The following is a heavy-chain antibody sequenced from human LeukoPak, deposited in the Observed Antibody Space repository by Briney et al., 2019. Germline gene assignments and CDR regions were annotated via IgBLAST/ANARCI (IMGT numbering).Heavy chain of an antibody. Sequence: ASVKVSCKASGYTFTSYGISWVRQAPGQGLEWMGWITPNSGNSNYAQKLQGRVTMTTDTSTGTAYMELRSLRSDDTAVYYCARDMDGIVGATTDYWGQGTLVTVSS. CDR2: ITPNSGNS. CDR3: ARDMDGIVGATTDY. V-gene: IGHV1-18*01. J-gene: IGHJ4*02. D-gene: IGHD1-26*01. CDR1: GYTFTSYG.